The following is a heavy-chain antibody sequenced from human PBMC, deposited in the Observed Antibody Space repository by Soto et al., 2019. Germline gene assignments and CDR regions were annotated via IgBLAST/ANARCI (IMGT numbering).Heavy chain of an antibody. CDR3: ARDICRTSCYNDAFDI. D-gene: IGHD2-2*02. V-gene: IGHV1-69*06. CDR2: IIPIFGTA. Sequence: QVQLVQSGAEVKKPGSSVKVSCKASGGTFSSYAISWVRQAPGQGLEWMGGIIPIFGTANYAQKFQGRVTITADKSTSTAYMELSSLRSEDTAVYYCARDICRTSCYNDAFDIWGQGTMVTVSS. CDR1: GGTFSSYA. J-gene: IGHJ3*02.